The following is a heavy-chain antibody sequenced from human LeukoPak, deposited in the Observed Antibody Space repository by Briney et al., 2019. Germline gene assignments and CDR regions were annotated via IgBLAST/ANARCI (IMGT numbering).Heavy chain of an antibody. CDR3: ALGRALN. CDR1: GFPFSSFA. D-gene: IGHD1-26*01. V-gene: IGHV3-23*01. Sequence: GGSLRLSCAASGFPFSSFAMGWVRQAPGRGLEWVSAISGSNSGTYYADSVKGRFTISRDNSKNTLYLQVDSLRAEDTAVYYCALGRALNWGQGTLVTVSS. J-gene: IGHJ4*02. CDR2: ISGSNSGT.